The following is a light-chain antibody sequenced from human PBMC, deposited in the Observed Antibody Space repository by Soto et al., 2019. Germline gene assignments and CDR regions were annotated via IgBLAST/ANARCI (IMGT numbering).Light chain of an antibody. CDR3: QHRSNWPPLFT. J-gene: IGKJ3*01. CDR1: QSVSSY. Sequence: EIVLTQSPATLSLSPGERATLSCRASQSVSSYLAWYQQKPGQAPRLLIYDASNRVTGIPARFSVSGSGTDFSLTIIRLEPQDLAVYYCQHRSNWPPLFTFGPGTKVDIK. CDR2: DAS. V-gene: IGKV3-11*01.